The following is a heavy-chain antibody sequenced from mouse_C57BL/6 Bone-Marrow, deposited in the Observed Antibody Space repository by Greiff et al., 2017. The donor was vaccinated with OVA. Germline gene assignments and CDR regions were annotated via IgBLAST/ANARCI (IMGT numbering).Heavy chain of an antibody. J-gene: IGHJ4*01. CDR1: GFSLTSYG. CDR3: ARQVYYYGSSYEDYAMDY. CDR2: IWSDGST. Sequence: VKLMESGPGLVAPSQSLSITCTVSGFSLTSYGVHWVRQPPGKGLEWLVVIWSDGSTTYNSALKSRLSISKDNSKSQVFLKMNSLQTDDTAMYYCARQVYYYGSSYEDYAMDYWGQGTSVTVSS. D-gene: IGHD1-1*01. V-gene: IGHV2-6-1*01.